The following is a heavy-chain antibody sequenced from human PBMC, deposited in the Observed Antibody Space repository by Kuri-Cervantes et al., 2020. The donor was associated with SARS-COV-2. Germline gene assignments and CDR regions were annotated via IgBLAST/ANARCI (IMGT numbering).Heavy chain of an antibody. Sequence: GSLRLSCAVSGYSIRSGYYWGWIRQPPGKGLEWIGSIYHSGNTYYNPSLKSRVTISVDTSKNQFSLKLSSVTAADTAVYYCARAAGYDSGGYLDYWGQGNLVTVSS. D-gene: IGHD3-22*01. CDR3: ARAAGYDSGGYLDY. CDR1: GYSIRSGYY. J-gene: IGHJ4*02. CDR2: IYHSGNT. V-gene: IGHV4-38-2*01.